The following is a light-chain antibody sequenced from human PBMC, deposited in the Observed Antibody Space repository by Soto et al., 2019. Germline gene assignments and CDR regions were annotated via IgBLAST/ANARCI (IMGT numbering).Light chain of an antibody. V-gene: IGKV1-12*01. CDR3: KKATSFPLV. CDR2: AAS. Sequence: DIQMTQSPSSVSASVGDRVTITCRASQGISSWLAWYQQKPGKAPKLLIYAASSLQSGVPSRFSGSGSGTNFTPTTIRLQLEDVAPSYFKKATSFPLVLGGGPKVEIK. CDR1: QGISSW. J-gene: IGKJ4*01.